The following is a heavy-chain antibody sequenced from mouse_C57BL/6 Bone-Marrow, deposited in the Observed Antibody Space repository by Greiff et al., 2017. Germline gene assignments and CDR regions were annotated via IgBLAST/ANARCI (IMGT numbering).Heavy chain of an antibody. CDR3: ARRDYPGWFAY. Sequence: EVKLVESGGDLVKPGGSLKLSCAASGFTFSSYGMSWVRQTPDKRLEWVATISSGGSYTYYPDRVKGRFTISRDNAKNTLYLQMSSLKSEDTAMXYCARRDYPGWFAYWGKGTLVTVSA. J-gene: IGHJ3*01. V-gene: IGHV5-6*02. CDR1: GFTFSSYG. D-gene: IGHD2-4*01. CDR2: ISSGGSYT.